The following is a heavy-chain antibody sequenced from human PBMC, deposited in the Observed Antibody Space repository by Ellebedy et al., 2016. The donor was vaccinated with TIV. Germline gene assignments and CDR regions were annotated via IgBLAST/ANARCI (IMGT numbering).Heavy chain of an antibody. V-gene: IGHV3-30-3*01. Sequence: GESLKISXAASGFIFSSYAMHWVRQAPSKGLEWVAVISYDGSNKYYADSVKGRFTISRDNSKNTLYLQMNSLRAEDTAVYYCARDRVHYAHFDYWGQGTLVTVSS. J-gene: IGHJ4*02. D-gene: IGHD4-17*01. CDR3: ARDRVHYAHFDY. CDR2: ISYDGSNK. CDR1: GFIFSSYA.